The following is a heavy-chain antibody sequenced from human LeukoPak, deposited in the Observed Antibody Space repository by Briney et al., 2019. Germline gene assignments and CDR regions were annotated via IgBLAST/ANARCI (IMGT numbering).Heavy chain of an antibody. CDR2: IKSDGRST. D-gene: IGHD6-6*01. V-gene: IGHV3-74*01. CDR1: GFTFSSYW. Sequence: GGSLRPSCAASGFTFSSYWMHWVRQAPGKGLVWVSLIKSDGRSTSYADSVKGRFTISRDKAKNTVYLQMNSLRVEDTAVYYCTRDFKYSSDYWGQGTLVTVSS. CDR3: TRDFKYSSDY. J-gene: IGHJ4*02.